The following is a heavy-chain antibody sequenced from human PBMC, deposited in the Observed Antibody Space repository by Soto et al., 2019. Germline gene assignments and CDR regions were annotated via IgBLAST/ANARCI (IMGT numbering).Heavy chain of an antibody. CDR1: GFTVSSYW. Sequence: EEQLVESGGGLVQPGGSLRLSCTASGFTVSSYWTHWVRQAPGKGLEWVSRINIDGSSITYPDSMKGRFTMSRDNAKNTLYLQMNRLRADDTAVYYCIRGSCGWNTVDVWGQGTTVIVS. J-gene: IGHJ6*02. CDR3: IRGSCGWNTVDV. D-gene: IGHD6-19*01. CDR2: INIDGSSI. V-gene: IGHV3-74*03.